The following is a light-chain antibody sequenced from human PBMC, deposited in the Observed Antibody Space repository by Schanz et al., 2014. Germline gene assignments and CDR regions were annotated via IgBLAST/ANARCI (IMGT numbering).Light chain of an antibody. CDR1: QGISSY. Sequence: AIRMTQSPSSLSASTGDRVTLTCRASQGISSYLAWYQQKPGKAPKLLIYAASTLQSGVPSRFSGSGSGTDFTLTISCLQSEDFATYYCQQYDSYPCTFGQGTKVEIK. CDR3: QQYDSYPCT. V-gene: IGKV1-8*01. J-gene: IGKJ1*01. CDR2: AAS.